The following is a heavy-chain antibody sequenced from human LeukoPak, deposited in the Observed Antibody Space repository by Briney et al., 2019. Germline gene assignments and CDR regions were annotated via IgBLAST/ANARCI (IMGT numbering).Heavy chain of an antibody. V-gene: IGHV4-34*01. CDR1: GGSFSGYY. CDR3: ARATTVTYTWFDP. CDR2: INHSGST. J-gene: IGHJ5*02. D-gene: IGHD4-11*01. Sequence: KPSETLSLTCAVYGGSFSGYYWSWLRQPPGKGLEWIGEINHSGSTNYNPSLKIRFTISVDTSKNQFSLKLSSVTAADTAVYYCARATTVTYTWFDPWGQGTLVTVSS.